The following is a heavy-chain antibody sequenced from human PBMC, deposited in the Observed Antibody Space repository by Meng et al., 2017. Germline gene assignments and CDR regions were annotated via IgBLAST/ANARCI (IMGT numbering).Heavy chain of an antibody. D-gene: IGHD5-12*01. J-gene: IGHJ4*02. CDR1: GYTFTGYY. V-gene: IGHV1-2*06. Sequence: QGHRGVFGVEVKKPGASVKVSCKASGYTFTGYYMNWVRQAPGQGLEWMGRINPNGGGKNYAQKFQGRVTMTRDTSIRTAYMELGRLISDDTAAYYCARDSATGDFWGQGTLVTVSS. CDR2: INPNGGGK. CDR3: ARDSATGDF.